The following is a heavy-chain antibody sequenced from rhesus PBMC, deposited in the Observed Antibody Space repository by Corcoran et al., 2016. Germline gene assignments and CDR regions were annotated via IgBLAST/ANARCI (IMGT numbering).Heavy chain of an antibody. D-gene: IGHD6-13*01. Sequence: QVQLKESGTGVVKPSETLSLTCAVSGGSISDSYRWSWIRTPPGTGLEWIGYIYGSSTSTNSNPSLKSRVTISKDTSKNQFSLKLSSVTAADTAVYYCAREVVSSWSSGDFDYWGQGVLVTVSS. J-gene: IGHJ4*01. CDR1: GGSISDSYR. V-gene: IGHV4S10*01. CDR2: IYGSSTST. CDR3: AREVVSSWSSGDFDY.